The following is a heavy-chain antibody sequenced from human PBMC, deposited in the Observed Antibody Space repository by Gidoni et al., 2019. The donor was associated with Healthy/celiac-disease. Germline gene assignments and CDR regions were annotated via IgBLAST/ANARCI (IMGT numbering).Heavy chain of an antibody. V-gene: IGHV4-59*01. CDR1: GGSISSYY. J-gene: IGHJ3*02. Sequence: QVQLQESGPGLVKPSETLSLTCTVSGGSISSYYWSRIRQPPGKGLEWIGYIYYSGSTNYTPSLKSRVTISVDTSKNQFSLKLSSVTAADTAVYYCAREGAYYDSSGYSIRAFDIWGQGTMVTVSS. CDR2: IYYSGST. CDR3: AREGAYYDSSGYSIRAFDI. D-gene: IGHD3-22*01.